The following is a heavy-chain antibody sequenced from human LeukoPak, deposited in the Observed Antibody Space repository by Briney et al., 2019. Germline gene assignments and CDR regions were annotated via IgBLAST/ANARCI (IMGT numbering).Heavy chain of an antibody. CDR2: IYYSGST. D-gene: IGHD4-11*01. CDR1: GGSISSYY. Sequence: SETLSLTCTVSGGSISSYYWSWIRQPPGKGLEWTGYIYYSGSTNYNPSLKSRVTISVDTSKNQFSLKLSSVTAADTAVYYCARDPDYDAFDIWGQGTMVTVSS. V-gene: IGHV4-59*12. CDR3: ARDPDYDAFDI. J-gene: IGHJ3*02.